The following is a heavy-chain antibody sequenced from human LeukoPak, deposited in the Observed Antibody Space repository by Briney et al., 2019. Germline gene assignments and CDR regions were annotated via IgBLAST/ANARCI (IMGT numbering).Heavy chain of an antibody. J-gene: IGHJ6*02. Sequence: GGSLRLSCAASGFTVSSNYMSWVRQAPGKGLEWVSIIYSGGTTYYADSVKGRFTISRDNSKNTLYLQMNSQRADDTAEYYCAKEVLDSTGFYYYYHYGMDVWGQGTTVTVSS. CDR2: IYSGGTT. D-gene: IGHD3-22*01. CDR3: AKEVLDSTGFYYYYHYGMDV. CDR1: GFTVSSNY. V-gene: IGHV3-66*01.